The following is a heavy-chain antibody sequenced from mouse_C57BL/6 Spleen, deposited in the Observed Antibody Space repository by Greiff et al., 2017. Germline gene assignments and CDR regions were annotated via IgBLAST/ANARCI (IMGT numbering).Heavy chain of an antibody. D-gene: IGHD3-2*02. CDR3: ARSSDSSGWGAY. J-gene: IGHJ3*01. CDR2: IYPGGGYT. Sequence: VQLQQSGAELVRPGTSVKMSCKASGYTFTNYWIGWAKQRPGHGLEWIGDIYPGGGYTNYNEKFKGKATLSADKSSSTAYMQFSSLTSEDSAIYYCARSSDSSGWGAYWGQGTLVTVSA. CDR1: GYTFTNYW. V-gene: IGHV1-63*01.